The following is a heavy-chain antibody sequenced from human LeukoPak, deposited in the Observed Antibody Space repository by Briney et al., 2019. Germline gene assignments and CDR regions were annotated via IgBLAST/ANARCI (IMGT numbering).Heavy chain of an antibody. CDR1: GFTFTSYT. CDR2: INAGANYK. Sequence: PGGSLRLSCAASGFTFTSYTMNWARQAPGKGMGWLSSINAGANYKNYTDSVKGRFTISRDNARRSLYLQMNSLRAEDTAVYYCARSAASSSRDYYYGMDVWGKGTTVTVSS. D-gene: IGHD6-13*01. J-gene: IGHJ6*04. CDR3: ARSAASSSRDYYYGMDV. V-gene: IGHV3-21*01.